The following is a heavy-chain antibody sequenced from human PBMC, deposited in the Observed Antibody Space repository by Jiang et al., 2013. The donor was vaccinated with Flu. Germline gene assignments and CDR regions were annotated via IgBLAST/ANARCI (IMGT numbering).Heavy chain of an antibody. J-gene: IGHJ6*03. CDR1: GFIFRDHY. CDR2: NRNKANSYAT. Sequence: QLLESGGGLVQPGGSLRLSCAASGFIFRDHYLDWVRQAPGKGLEWVGRNRNKANSYATEYAASVTGRFTISRDDSKNLLYLQMNSLKSEDTAVYYCARVTYYDPKTPKYYYYMDVWGKGTTVTVSS. D-gene: IGHD3-3*01. V-gene: IGHV3-72*01. CDR3: ARVTYYDPKTPKYYYYMDV.